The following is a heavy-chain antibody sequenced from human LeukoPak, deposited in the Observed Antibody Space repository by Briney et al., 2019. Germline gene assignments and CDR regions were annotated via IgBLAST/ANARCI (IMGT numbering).Heavy chain of an antibody. J-gene: IGHJ3*02. CDR1: GGSISSGGYY. CDR3: ARGGNPIAAAGNEENAFDI. V-gene: IGHV4-31*03. D-gene: IGHD6-13*01. CDR2: IYYSGST. Sequence: PSETLSLTCTVSGGSISSGGYYWSWIRQHPGKGLEWIGYIYYSGSTYYNPSLKSRVTISVDTSKNQFSLKLSSVTAADTAVYYCARGGNPIAAAGNEENAFDIWGQGTMVTVSS.